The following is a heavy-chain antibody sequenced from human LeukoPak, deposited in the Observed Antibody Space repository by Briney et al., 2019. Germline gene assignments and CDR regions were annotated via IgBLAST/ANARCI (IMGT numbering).Heavy chain of an antibody. CDR1: GGSISSSSYY. CDR3: ARGRKTMVRGVISSSSLYYYSYYMDV. J-gene: IGHJ6*03. D-gene: IGHD3-10*01. Sequence: SPSETLSLTCTVSGGSISSSSYYWGWIRQPPGKGLEWIGSIYYSGSTNYNPSLKSRVTISVDTSKNQFSPKLSSVTAADTAVYYCARGRKTMVRGVISSSSLYYYSYYMDVWGKGTTVTVSS. V-gene: IGHV4-39*07. CDR2: IYYSGST.